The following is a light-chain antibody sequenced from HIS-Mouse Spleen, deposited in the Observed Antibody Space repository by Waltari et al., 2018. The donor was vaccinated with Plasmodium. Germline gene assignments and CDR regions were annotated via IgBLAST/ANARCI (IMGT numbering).Light chain of an antibody. CDR3: YSTDSSGNHRV. Sequence: SYELTQPPSVSVSPGQTARITCSGDALPQKYAYWYQQKSGQAPVLVIYEDSKRPSGIPGRFSGSSAGTMATLTISGAQVEDEADYYWYSTDSSGNHRVFGGGTKLTVL. CDR1: ALPQKY. J-gene: IGLJ3*02. CDR2: EDS. V-gene: IGLV3-10*01.